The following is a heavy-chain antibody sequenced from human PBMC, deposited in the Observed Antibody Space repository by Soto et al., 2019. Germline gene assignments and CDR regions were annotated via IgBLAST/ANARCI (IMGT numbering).Heavy chain of an antibody. D-gene: IGHD6-13*01. V-gene: IGHV5-10-1*01. CDR3: ARLVSSIEAAGLYYYYGMDL. Sequence: PGESLKISCKGSGYSFTSYWISWVRQMPGKGLEWMGRIDPSDSYTNYSPSFQGHVTISADKSISTAYLQWSSLKASDTAMYYCARLVSSIEAAGLYYYYGMDLWGPGTTVTVSS. CDR2: IDPSDSYT. J-gene: IGHJ6*02. CDR1: GYSFTSYW.